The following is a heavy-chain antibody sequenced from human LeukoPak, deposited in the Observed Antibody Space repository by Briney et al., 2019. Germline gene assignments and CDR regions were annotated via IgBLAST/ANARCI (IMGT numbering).Heavy chain of an antibody. Sequence: PSETLSLTCTASGYSISSGYYWGWIRQPPGKGLEWIGSIYHSGSTYYNPSLKSRVTISVDTSKNKFSLKMSTVTAADTAVYYSAIVGAAAGPGSSGDGRGQETLVADCS. V-gene: IGHV4-38-2*02. CDR1: GYSISSGYY. D-gene: IGHD6-13*01. CDR2: IYHSGST. CDR3: AIVGAAAGPGSSGDG. J-gene: IGHJ4*02.